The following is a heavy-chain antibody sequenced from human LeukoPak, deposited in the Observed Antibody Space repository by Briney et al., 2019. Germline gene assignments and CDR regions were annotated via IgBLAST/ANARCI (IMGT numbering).Heavy chain of an antibody. V-gene: IGHV3-30-3*01. D-gene: IGHD4-17*01. J-gene: IGHJ4*02. CDR3: ARGVPLQYGDYGVFDY. CDR1: GFTFSSYA. CDR2: TSYDGSNK. Sequence: PGGSLRLSCAASGFTFSSYAMHWLPQGPGKGREWVAVTSYDGSNKYYADSVKGRFTISRDNSKNTLYLQMSSLRAEDPAVYYCARGVPLQYGDYGVFDYWGQGTLVTVSS.